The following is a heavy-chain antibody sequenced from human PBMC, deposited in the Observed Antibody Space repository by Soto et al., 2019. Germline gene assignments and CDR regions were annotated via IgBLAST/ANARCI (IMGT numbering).Heavy chain of an antibody. D-gene: IGHD4-17*01. J-gene: IGHJ4*02. Sequence: QVQLVQSGAEVKKPGASVKVSCKASGYTFTSYGISWVRQAPGQGLEWMGWISAYNGNTNYAQKLQGRVTMTTDTSTRTAYMELRSLRSDDTAVYYCASSLPRLGAVPDYHFDYWGQGTLVTVSS. V-gene: IGHV1-18*01. CDR3: ASSLPRLGAVPDYHFDY. CDR1: GYTFTSYG. CDR2: ISAYNGNT.